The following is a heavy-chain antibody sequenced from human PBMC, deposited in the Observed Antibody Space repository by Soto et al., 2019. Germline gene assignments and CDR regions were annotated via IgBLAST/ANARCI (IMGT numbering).Heavy chain of an antibody. Sequence: EVQLVESGGGLVQPGGSLRLSCAASGFTFSNYWMHWVRQAPGKGLVCVSRINNDGSSTNYADSVKGRFTISRDNAKNTPHLQMNSLRVEETPVYYCASAGGGYLDYLGQGTLATVSS. CDR1: GFTFSNYW. D-gene: IGHD3-10*01. CDR2: INNDGSST. CDR3: ASAGGGYLDY. J-gene: IGHJ4*02. V-gene: IGHV3-74*01.